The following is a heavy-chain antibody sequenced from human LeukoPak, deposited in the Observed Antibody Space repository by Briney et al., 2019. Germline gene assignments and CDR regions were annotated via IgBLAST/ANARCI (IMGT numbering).Heavy chain of an antibody. J-gene: IGHJ4*02. Sequence: SETLSLTCAASGGSMRNYYWSWIRQPPGKGLEWIGYTYDSGSSSYNPSLRSRVSISIDTSKNQFSLNLSSVTAADTAVYYCARGWASSWYYDFWGQGTLVTVSS. D-gene: IGHD2-2*01. CDR1: GGSMRNYY. CDR3: ARGWASSWYYDF. CDR2: TYDSGSS. V-gene: IGHV4-59*01.